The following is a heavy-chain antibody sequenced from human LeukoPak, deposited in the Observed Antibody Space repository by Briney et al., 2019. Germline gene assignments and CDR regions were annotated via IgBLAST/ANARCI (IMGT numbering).Heavy chain of an antibody. CDR1: GGTFISYA. V-gene: IGHV1-69*05. Sequence: SVKVSCKASGGTFISYAISWVRQAPGQGLEWMGGIIPIFGTANYAQKFQGRVTITTDESTSTAYMELSSLRSEDTAVYYCARVAAAGTGSSTHYYYYYMDVWGKGTTVTVSS. J-gene: IGHJ6*03. D-gene: IGHD6-13*01. CDR2: IIPIFGTA. CDR3: ARVAAAGTGSSTHYYYYYMDV.